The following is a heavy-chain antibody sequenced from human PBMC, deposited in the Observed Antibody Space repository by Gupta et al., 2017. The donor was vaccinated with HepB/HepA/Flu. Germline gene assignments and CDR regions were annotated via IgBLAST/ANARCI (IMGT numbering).Heavy chain of an antibody. J-gene: IGHJ6*02. Sequence: EVQLLESGGGLVQLGGSVRPSCAAFGSTFSSYAMSWVRQAPGKGLEWGSAISGSGGSTYYPASVKGQFTISRDNYKNTLYLQMNSLRAEDTAVYYCAKDIPYGGHRYFNYYYYGMDVWGQGTTVTVSS. CDR3: AKDIPYGGHRYFNYYYYGMDV. V-gene: IGHV3-23*01. CDR1: GSTFSSYA. CDR2: ISGSGGST. D-gene: IGHD2/OR15-2a*01.